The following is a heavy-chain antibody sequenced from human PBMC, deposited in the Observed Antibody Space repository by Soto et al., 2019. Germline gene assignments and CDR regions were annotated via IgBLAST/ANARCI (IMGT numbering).Heavy chain of an antibody. V-gene: IGHV3-30*03. CDR1: GFTFSSYG. D-gene: IGHD3-3*01. J-gene: IGHJ6*02. CDR3: ATLYDFWSGYAPYYYYGMDV. Sequence: GGSLRLSCAASGFTFSSYGMHWVRQAPGKGLEWVAVISYDGSNKYYADSVKGRLTISRDNSKNTLYLQMNSLRAEDTAVYYCATLYDFWSGYAPYYYYGMDVWGQGTTVTVSS. CDR2: ISYDGSNK.